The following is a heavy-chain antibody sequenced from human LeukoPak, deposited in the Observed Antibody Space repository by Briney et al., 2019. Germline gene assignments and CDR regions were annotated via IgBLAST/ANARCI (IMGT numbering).Heavy chain of an antibody. CDR2: ISYDGSDK. CDR1: GFTFSNYA. CDR3: ARDWGRRYSSGWYGDFDY. D-gene: IGHD6-19*01. J-gene: IGHJ4*02. V-gene: IGHV3-30-3*01. Sequence: PGRSLRLSCAASGFTFSNYAMHWVRQAPGKGLEWVAVISYDGSDKYYADSVKGRFTISRDNSKNTLYLQMNSLRPEDTAVYCCARDWGRRYSSGWYGDFDYWGQGTLVTVSS.